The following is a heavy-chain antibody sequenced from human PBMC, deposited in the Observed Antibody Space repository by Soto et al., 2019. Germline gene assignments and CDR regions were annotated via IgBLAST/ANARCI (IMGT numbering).Heavy chain of an antibody. J-gene: IGHJ4*02. CDR3: PRNGVGTYHFGY. Sequence: QVQVVQSGAEVKKPGASVTVSCKASGYPFTSYALHWVRQAPGQSLAWMGWINAANGNTKYSQKFQGRVTITRDSYASTAHVELTSLSAEDTAVYYGPRNGVGTYHFGYWGQGTLGTVFS. D-gene: IGHD1-1*01. CDR1: GYPFTSYA. V-gene: IGHV1-3*01. CDR2: INAANGNT.